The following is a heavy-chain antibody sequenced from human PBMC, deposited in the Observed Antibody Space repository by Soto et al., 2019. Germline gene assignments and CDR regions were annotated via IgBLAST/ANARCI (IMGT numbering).Heavy chain of an antibody. CDR2: IWYDGSNK. CDR1: GFTFSSYG. D-gene: IGHD2-2*02. Sequence: LRLSCAASGFTFSSYGMHWVRQAPGKGLEWVAVIWYDGSNKYYADSVKGRFTISRDNSKNTLYLQMNSLRAEDTAVYYCARAGEDIVVVPAAIQLSYYYYGMDVWGQGTTVTVSS. V-gene: IGHV3-33*01. J-gene: IGHJ6*02. CDR3: ARAGEDIVVVPAAIQLSYYYYGMDV.